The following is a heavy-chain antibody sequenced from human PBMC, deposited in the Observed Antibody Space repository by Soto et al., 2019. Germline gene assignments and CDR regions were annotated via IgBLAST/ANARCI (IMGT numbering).Heavy chain of an antibody. D-gene: IGHD4-4*01. J-gene: IGHJ6*03. CDR2: IYPGDSDT. V-gene: IGHV5-51*01. CDR1: GYSFTSYW. Sequence: GESLKISCKGSGYSFTSYWIGWVRQMPGKGLEWMGIIYPGDSDTRYSPSFQGQVTISADKSISTAYLQWSSLKASDTAIYYCAVSSHDYSNYGGYYYYMDVWGKGTTVTVSS. CDR3: AVSSHDYSNYGGYYYYMDV.